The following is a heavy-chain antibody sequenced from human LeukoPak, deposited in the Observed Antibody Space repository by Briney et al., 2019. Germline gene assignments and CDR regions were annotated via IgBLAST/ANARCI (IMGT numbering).Heavy chain of an antibody. Sequence: GGSLRLSCAASGFTFSSYAMPWVRQAPGKGLEWVAVISYDGSNKYYADSVKGRFTISRDNSKNTLYLQMNSLRAEDTAVYYCARPTAMAAYYFDYWGQGTLVTVSS. D-gene: IGHD5-18*01. CDR2: ISYDGSNK. CDR3: ARPTAMAAYYFDY. J-gene: IGHJ4*02. CDR1: GFTFSSYA. V-gene: IGHV3-30-3*01.